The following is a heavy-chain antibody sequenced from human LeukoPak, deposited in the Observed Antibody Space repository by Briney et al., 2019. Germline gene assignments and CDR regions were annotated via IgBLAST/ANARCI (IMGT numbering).Heavy chain of an antibody. Sequence: GGSLRLSCAASGFTFSTCGMHRVRQAPGKGLEWVTYIRYDGNNKFYADSVKGRFTISRDNSKNTLYLQMSSLRAEDTALYYCARTAAIERVDYWGQGTLVTVSS. CDR1: GFTFSTCG. CDR2: IRYDGNNK. V-gene: IGHV3-30*02. CDR3: ARTAAIERVDY. D-gene: IGHD2-2*01. J-gene: IGHJ4*02.